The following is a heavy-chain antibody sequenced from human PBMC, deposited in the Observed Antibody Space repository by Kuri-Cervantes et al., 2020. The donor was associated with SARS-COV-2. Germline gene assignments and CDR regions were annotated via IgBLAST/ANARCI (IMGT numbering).Heavy chain of an antibody. J-gene: IGHJ4*02. CDR2: IYYSGNT. Sequence: SETLSLTCTVSGGSISSYYWAWIRQPPGKGLEWIGSIYYSGNTYYNPSLKSRVTISVDTSKNQFSLKLNSVTAADTAVYSCAGAGNQDYFDFWGQGTLVTVSS. V-gene: IGHV4-39*01. CDR1: GGSISSYY. CDR3: AGAGNQDYFDF.